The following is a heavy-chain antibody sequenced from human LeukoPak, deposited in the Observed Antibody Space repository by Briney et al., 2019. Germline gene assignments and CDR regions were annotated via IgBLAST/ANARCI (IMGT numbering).Heavy chain of an antibody. CDR3: ARDPRTTGTTPYYYYGMDV. CDR2: INPSGGTT. V-gene: IGHV1-46*01. Sequence: ASVKVSCKASGYTFTSYYLHWVRQAPGQGLEWMRIINPSGGTTTYAQKFQGRVTMTRDTSTSTVHMELSSLRYEDTAVYYCARDPRTTGTTPYYYYGMDVWGKGTTVTVSS. J-gene: IGHJ6*04. CDR1: GYTFTSYY. D-gene: IGHD1-1*01.